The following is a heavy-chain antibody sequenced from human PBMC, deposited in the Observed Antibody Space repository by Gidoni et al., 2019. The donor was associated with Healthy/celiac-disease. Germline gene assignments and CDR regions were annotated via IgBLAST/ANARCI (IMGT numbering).Heavy chain of an antibody. D-gene: IGHD2-21*02. Sequence: QVQLQESGPGLVKPSETLSLTCAVSGYSISSGYYWGWIRQPPGKGLEWIGSIYHSGSTYYNPSLKSRVTISVDTSKNQFSLKLSSVTAADTAVYYCARDTGDCGGDCYPEYFQHWGQGTLVTVSS. CDR1: GYSISSGYY. J-gene: IGHJ1*01. CDR2: IYHSGST. V-gene: IGHV4-38-2*02. CDR3: ARDTGDCGGDCYPEYFQH.